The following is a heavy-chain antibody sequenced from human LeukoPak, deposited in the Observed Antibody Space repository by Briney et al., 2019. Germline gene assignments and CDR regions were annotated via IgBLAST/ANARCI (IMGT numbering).Heavy chain of an antibody. V-gene: IGHV3-53*01. CDR3: AKRVTTVEPSVVDV. J-gene: IGHJ6*02. D-gene: IGHD4-23*01. CDR2: IYSGGGT. CDR1: GFIVSSDY. Sequence: PGGSLRLSCAVSGFIVSSDYMSWVRQAPGKGLEWVSSIYSGGGTYYADSAKGRFTISRDNSKNTLYLQMNSLRVEDTAVYYCAKRVTTVEPSVVDVWGQGTAVTVSS.